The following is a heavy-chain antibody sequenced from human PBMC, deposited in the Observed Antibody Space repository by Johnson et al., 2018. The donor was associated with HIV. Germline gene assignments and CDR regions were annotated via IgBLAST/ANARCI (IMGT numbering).Heavy chain of an antibody. V-gene: IGHV3-30*02. J-gene: IGHJ3*01. CDR3: ARVSYSSLALDF. D-gene: IGHD6-6*01. Sequence: QLVESGGGVVQPGGSLRLTCKASGFSFSNYAIHWVRQAPGKGLEWVTFIQFDGSHKYSADFVKGRFTISRDNSKNTLYLQVNSLRLEDTAIYYCARVSYSSLALDFWGQGTVVTASS. CDR2: IQFDGSHK. CDR1: GFSFSNYA.